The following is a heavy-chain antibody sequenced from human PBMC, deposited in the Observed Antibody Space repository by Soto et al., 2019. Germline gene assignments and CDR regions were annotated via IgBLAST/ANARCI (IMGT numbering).Heavy chain of an antibody. Sequence: GESLKISCKGSGYSFTTYWIAWVRQMPGKGLEWMGIIYPGDSDTRYSPSFQGQVTISADKSISTAYLQWSSLKASDTAMYYCARKYYYGSSGYRDALDIWGQGTMVTVSS. CDR1: GYSFTTYW. J-gene: IGHJ3*02. D-gene: IGHD3-22*01. V-gene: IGHV5-51*01. CDR2: IYPGDSDT. CDR3: ARKYYYGSSGYRDALDI.